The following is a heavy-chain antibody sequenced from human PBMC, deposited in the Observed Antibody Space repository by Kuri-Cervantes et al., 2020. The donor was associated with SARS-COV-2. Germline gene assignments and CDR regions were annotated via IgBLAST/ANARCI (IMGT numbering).Heavy chain of an antibody. D-gene: IGHD1-26*01. J-gene: IGHJ5*02. V-gene: IGHV3-21*01. CDR2: ISSSSSYI. Sequence: GGSLRLSCAASGFTFSSYSMNWVRQAPGKGLEWVSSISSSSSYIYYADSVKGRFTISRDNAKNSLYLQMNSPRAEDTAVYYCARDLLTQGWFDPWGQGTLVTVSS. CDR3: ARDLLTQGWFDP. CDR1: GFTFSSYS.